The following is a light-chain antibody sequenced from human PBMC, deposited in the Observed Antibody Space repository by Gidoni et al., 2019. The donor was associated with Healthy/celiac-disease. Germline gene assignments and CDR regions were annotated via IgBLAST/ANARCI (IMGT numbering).Light chain of an antibody. V-gene: IGKV1-33*01. Sequence: DIQMTQSPSSLSASVGDIVTIPCQAIQDISNYLNWYQQKPGKAPKLLIYDASNLETGVPSRFSGSGSGTDFTFTISSLQPEDIATYYCQQYDNLPWTFGQGTKVEIK. CDR3: QQYDNLPWT. J-gene: IGKJ1*01. CDR2: DAS. CDR1: QDISNY.